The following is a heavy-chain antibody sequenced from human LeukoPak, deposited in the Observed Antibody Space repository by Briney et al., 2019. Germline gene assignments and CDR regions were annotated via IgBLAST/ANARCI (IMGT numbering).Heavy chain of an antibody. CDR2: ISYDGSNK. Sequence: TGGSLRLSCAASGFTLSSYGMHWVRQAPGKGLEWVAVISYDGSNKYYADSVKGRFTISRDNSKNTLYLQMNSLRAEDTAVYYCANPNDAFDIWGQGTMVTVSS. CDR3: ANPNDAFDI. J-gene: IGHJ3*02. CDR1: GFTLSSYG. V-gene: IGHV3-30*18.